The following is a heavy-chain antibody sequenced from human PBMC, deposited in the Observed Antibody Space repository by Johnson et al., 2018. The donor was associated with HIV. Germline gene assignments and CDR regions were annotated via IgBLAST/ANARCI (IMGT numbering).Heavy chain of an antibody. D-gene: IGHD6-19*01. J-gene: IGHJ3*02. CDR2: ISYDGSNT. Sequence: QVQLVESGGGVVQPGRSLRLSCAASGFTFSCYAMHWVRQAPGKGLEWVAVISYDGSNTYYADSVKGRFTISRDNSKNTLYLQMNSLRAEDTAVYYCARDRWLGDAFDIWGQGTMVTVSS. CDR1: GFTFSCYA. V-gene: IGHV3-30*04. CDR3: ARDRWLGDAFDI.